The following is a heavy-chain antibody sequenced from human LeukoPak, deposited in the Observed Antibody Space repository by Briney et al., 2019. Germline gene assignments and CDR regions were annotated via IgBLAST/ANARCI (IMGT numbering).Heavy chain of an antibody. CDR1: GFTFSSYA. CDR3: AKRVYDYSNYYFDY. V-gene: IGHV3-23*01. Sequence: GGSLRLSCAASGFTFSSYAMSWVRQAPGKGLEWVSAIGGSGGSTYYADSVKGRFTISRDNSKNTLYLQMNSLRAEDTAVYYCAKRVYDYSNYYFDYWGQGTLVTVSS. CDR2: IGGSGGST. D-gene: IGHD4-11*01. J-gene: IGHJ4*02.